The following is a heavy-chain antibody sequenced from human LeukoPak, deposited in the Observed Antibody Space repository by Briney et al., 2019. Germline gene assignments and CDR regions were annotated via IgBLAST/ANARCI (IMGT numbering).Heavy chain of an antibody. Sequence: PGGSLRLSCAASGFTFSSYEMNWVRQAPGKGLEWVSYIISSGSTIYYADSVKRRFNISRNKAKYSLNLQMCSLRGEDMAVYSCARHEGLYYSGQGTLVTVSS. V-gene: IGHV3-48*03. CDR1: GFTFSSYE. CDR2: IISSGSTI. J-gene: IGHJ4*02. CDR3: ARHEGLYY.